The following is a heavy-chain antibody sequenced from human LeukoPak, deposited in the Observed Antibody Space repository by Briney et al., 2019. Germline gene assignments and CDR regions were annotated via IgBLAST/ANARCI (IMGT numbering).Heavy chain of an antibody. CDR1: GFTFDDYG. J-gene: IGHJ5*02. Sequence: GGSLRLSCAASGFTFDDYGMTWVRQAPGKGLEWVSGINWNGGSTGYVDSVKGRYTISRDNAKNSLYLHMNSLRVEDTALYYCVRGLGSYVVWSGYSTWGQGTLGTVSS. CDR2: INWNGGST. V-gene: IGHV3-20*04. D-gene: IGHD3-3*01. CDR3: VRGLGSYVVWSGYST.